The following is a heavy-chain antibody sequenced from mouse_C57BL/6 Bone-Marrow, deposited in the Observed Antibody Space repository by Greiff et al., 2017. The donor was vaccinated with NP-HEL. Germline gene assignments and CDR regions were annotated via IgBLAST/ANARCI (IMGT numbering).Heavy chain of an antibody. CDR1: GYTFTSSW. CDR2: IYPISGGT. D-gene: IGHD2-13*01. J-gene: IGHJ2*01. CDR3: ARGGGEYGDY. Sequence: QVQLQQPGAELVKPGASVKLSCKASGYTFTSSWMHWVKQRPGRGLEWIGRIYPISGGTKSNEKFKSKATLPVAKPSSTAYMRLSSLTSEDDAVDYFARGGGEYGDYGGRGTTLTVTA. V-gene: IGHV1-72*01.